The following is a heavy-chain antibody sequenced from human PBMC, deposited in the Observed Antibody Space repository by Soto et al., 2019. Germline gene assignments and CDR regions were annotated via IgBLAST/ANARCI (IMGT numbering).Heavy chain of an antibody. CDR2: INSDGSST. CDR3: ARQWTNYDILTSYFQYYFDY. CDR1: GVTFSSYW. D-gene: IGHD3-9*01. V-gene: IGHV3-74*01. Sequence: GGSLRLSCAASGVTFSSYWMHWVRQAPGKGLVWVSRINSDGSSTSYADSVKGRFTISRDNAKNTLYLQMNSLRAEDTAVYYCARQWTNYDILTSYFQYYFDYWGQGT. J-gene: IGHJ4*02.